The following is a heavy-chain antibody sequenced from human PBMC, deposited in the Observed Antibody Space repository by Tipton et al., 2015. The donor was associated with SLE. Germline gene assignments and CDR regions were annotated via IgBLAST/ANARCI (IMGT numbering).Heavy chain of an antibody. Sequence: TLSLTCSVSGDSVTSGASYWTWVRQHPGRGLAWIGYSSKTGNTFYNPSLQSRVSISVQSSVKQFTLKLRSVTAADTAIYYCARGFYGSGIYSTYLDVWGLGTLGTGS. CDR3: ARGFYGSGIYSTYLDV. V-gene: IGHV4-31*03. D-gene: IGHD3-10*01. CDR1: GDSVTSGASY. CDR2: SSKTGNT. J-gene: IGHJ4*02.